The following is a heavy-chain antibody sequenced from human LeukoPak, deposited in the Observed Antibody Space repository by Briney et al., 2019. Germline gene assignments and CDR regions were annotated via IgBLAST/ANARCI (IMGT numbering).Heavy chain of an antibody. Sequence: PGGSLRLSCAASGFTFSSDAMNWVRQRPGRGLEWVSVISGSGDKTYYADSVKGRFTISRDNSKNTLYLQMNSLRAEDTAVYFCAKDRSLNGGNSNGYFDYWGQGTLVTVSS. D-gene: IGHD4-23*01. V-gene: IGHV3-23*01. CDR1: GFTFSSDA. J-gene: IGHJ4*02. CDR3: AKDRSLNGGNSNGYFDY. CDR2: ISGSGDKT.